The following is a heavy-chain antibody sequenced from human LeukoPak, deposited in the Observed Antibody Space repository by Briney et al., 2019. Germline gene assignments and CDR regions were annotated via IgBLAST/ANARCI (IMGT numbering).Heavy chain of an antibody. Sequence: PGGSLRLSCADSGFTFSSYEMNWVRQAPGKGLEWIGEINHSGSTNYNPSLKSRVTISVDTSKNQCSLKLTSVTAADTAVYYCARGKGEIVVVPGRSPFKYHYYMDVWGKGTTVTVSS. D-gene: IGHD2-2*01. J-gene: IGHJ6*03. CDR3: ARGKGEIVVVPGRSPFKYHYYMDV. V-gene: IGHV4-34*01. CDR2: INHSGST. CDR1: GFTFSSYE.